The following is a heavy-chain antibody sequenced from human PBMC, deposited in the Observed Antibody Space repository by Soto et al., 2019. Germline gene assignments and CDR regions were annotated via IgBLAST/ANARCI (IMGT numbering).Heavy chain of an antibody. V-gene: IGHV1-3*01. D-gene: IGHD1-7*01. CDR2: INAGYGNT. CDR3: ARGGTSTVVPNDY. J-gene: IGHJ4*02. CDR1: GYTFTTYA. Sequence: QVQLVQSGAEVKKPGASVKVSCKASGYTFTTYAVHWVRQAPGHRLEWMGWINAGYGNTKYSQKFQDRVTITRETSASTAYMELSSLRSEDTAVYYCARGGTSTVVPNDYWGQGTLVTVSS.